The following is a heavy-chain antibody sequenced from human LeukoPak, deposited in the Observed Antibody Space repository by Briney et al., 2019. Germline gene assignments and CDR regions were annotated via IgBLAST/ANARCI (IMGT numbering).Heavy chain of an antibody. V-gene: IGHV1-3*01. D-gene: IGHD5-18*01. Sequence: ASVKVSCKASGYTFTSYAMHRVRQAPGQRLEWMGWINAGNGNTKYSQKFQGRVTITRDTSASTAYMELSSLRSEDTAVYYCARSRGYSYGWYFDYWGQGTLVTVSS. J-gene: IGHJ4*02. CDR2: INAGNGNT. CDR3: ARSRGYSYGWYFDY. CDR1: GYTFTSYA.